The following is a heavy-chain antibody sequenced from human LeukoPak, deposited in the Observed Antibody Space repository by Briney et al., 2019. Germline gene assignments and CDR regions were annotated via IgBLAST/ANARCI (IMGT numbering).Heavy chain of an antibody. CDR3: AKDPNSQYWFDP. J-gene: IGHJ5*02. Sequence: GGSLRLSCAASGFTFSSYAMNWVRQAPGKGLEWVSDISGNGVNTNYADSVKGRFTISRDNSKNTLYLQMNSLRAEDTAVYYCAKDPNSQYWFDPWGQGTLVTVSS. CDR2: ISGNGVNT. V-gene: IGHV3-23*01. CDR1: GFTFSSYA.